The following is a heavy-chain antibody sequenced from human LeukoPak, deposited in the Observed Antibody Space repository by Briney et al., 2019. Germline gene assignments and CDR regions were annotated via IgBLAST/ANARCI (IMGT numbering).Heavy chain of an antibody. CDR2: IYYSGNT. CDR3: ATLLSAPRDY. CDR1: GGSISGTTSY. Sequence: SETLSLTCTVSGGSISGTTSYWGWNRQPPGKGLQWIGSIYYSGNTYYNPSLKSRVTISVDTSKNQFSLTLNSVTAADTAVYYCATLLSAPRDYWGQGILVTVSS. D-gene: IGHD3-10*01. V-gene: IGHV4-39*01. J-gene: IGHJ4*02.